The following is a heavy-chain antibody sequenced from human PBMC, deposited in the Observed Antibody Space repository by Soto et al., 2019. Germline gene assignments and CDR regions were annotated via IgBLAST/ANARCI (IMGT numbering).Heavy chain of an antibody. J-gene: IGHJ4*02. CDR1: GGSISGSYYY. V-gene: IGHV4-39*01. CDR2: VFSTGFT. Sequence: PSETLSLTCAVSGGSISGSYYYWAWLRQSPGKGPEWLGSVFSTGFTSYNPSLESRVSVSVDTSKSQFSLKLSAVTAADTAVYYCATSQKGYNWNYFDHWGQGALVTVSS. D-gene: IGHD1-20*01. CDR3: ATSQKGYNWNYFDH.